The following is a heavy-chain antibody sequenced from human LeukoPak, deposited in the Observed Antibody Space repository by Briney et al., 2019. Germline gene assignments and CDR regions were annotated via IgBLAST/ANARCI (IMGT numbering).Heavy chain of an antibody. CDR3: ARDQGYYDSSGFERAVVGMDV. V-gene: IGHV3-7*01. CDR1: GLTFSGSW. D-gene: IGHD3-22*01. Sequence: GGSLRLSCAASGLTFSGSWMNWVRQAPGQGLEWVANIKPDGSEMYYVDSVKGRFTISRDNAKNSLYLQMNSLRAEDTAVYYCARDQGYYDSSGFERAVVGMDVWGQGTTVTVSS. J-gene: IGHJ6*02. CDR2: IKPDGSEM.